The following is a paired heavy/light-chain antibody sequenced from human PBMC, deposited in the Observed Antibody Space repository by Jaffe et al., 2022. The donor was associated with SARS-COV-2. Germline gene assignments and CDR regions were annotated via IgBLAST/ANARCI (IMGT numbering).Light chain of an antibody. CDR3: QSFDYNVVV. V-gene: IGLV6-57*02. J-gene: IGLJ3*02. Sequence: MLTQPHSVSESPGKTVTISCTGSSGRIVSNYVQWYQQRPGSAPTTVIYQDNQRPSGVPARFSASIDSSSNSASLTISGLRTEDEADYYCQSFDYNVVVFGGGTKLTVL. CDR1: SGRIVSNY. CDR2: QDN.
Heavy chain of an antibody. CDR3: ARDHMGATRFRALYHFDL. Sequence: QERLVESGGGVVQPGGSLRLSCETSGFTFSGYAVHWVRQAPGKGLEWVSFISHDGGYKYYAESVKGRFAVSRDNSKNSQYLQMNSLRPEDTALYYCARDHMGATRFRALYHFDLWGQGSLVTVSS. D-gene: IGHD1-26*01. CDR1: GFTFSGYA. CDR2: ISHDGGYK. V-gene: IGHV3-30*09. J-gene: IGHJ4*02.